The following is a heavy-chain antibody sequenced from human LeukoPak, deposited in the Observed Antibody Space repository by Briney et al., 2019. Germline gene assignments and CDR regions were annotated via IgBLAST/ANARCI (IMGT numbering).Heavy chain of an antibody. CDR2: ITDNGNTT. Sequence: GGSLSLSCAPSGFTFSSYAMNWFRFSPGRGLKWVSAITDNGNTTYYADSVQGRFTISRDNSKSTLYLQMNSLGVEDTAEYYCATLRLSDHFDYWGLGTLVTVSS. J-gene: IGHJ4*02. D-gene: IGHD2-15*01. CDR1: GFTFSSYA. CDR3: ATLRLSDHFDY. V-gene: IGHV3-23*05.